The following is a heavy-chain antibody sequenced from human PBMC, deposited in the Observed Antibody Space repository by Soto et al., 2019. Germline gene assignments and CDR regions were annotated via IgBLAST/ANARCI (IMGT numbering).Heavy chain of an antibody. CDR3: ARDMYDSGSYWSIVP. V-gene: IGHV3-11*05. D-gene: IGHD3-10*01. Sequence: PGGSLRLSCAASGFTFSDYYMSWIRQAPGKGLEWISYISSSNDYTYYADSVKGRFTISRDNAKNSLYLQMNSLRAEDTAVYYCARDMYDSGSYWSIVPWGQGT. CDR2: ISSSNDYT. CDR1: GFTFSDYY. J-gene: IGHJ5*02.